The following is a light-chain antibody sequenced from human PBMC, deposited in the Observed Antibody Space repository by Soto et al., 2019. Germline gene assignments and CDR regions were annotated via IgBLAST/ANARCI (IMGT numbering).Light chain of an antibody. V-gene: IGKV3-20*01. CDR1: QSVSSSY. CDR2: GAS. J-gene: IGKJ2*01. Sequence: EIVLTQSPGTLSLSPGERATLSCRASQSVSSSYLAWYQQKPGQAPRPLIYGASSRATGIPSRFSGSGSGTDFTLTISRLEPYDFAVYYCHQYGSSPFTFGQGTKLEI. CDR3: HQYGSSPFT.